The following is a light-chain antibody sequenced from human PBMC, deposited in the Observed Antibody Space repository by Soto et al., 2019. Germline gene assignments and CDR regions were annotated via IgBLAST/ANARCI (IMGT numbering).Light chain of an antibody. CDR3: QQSYSTPGT. Sequence: DIQMTQSPSSLSASVGDRVTITCPASQSISSYLNWYQQKPGKAPKLLIYAASNLQSGVPSRFSGSGSGTDFTLTISSLQPEDFATYYCQQSYSTPGTFGQGTKVEIK. CDR1: QSISSY. CDR2: AAS. V-gene: IGKV1-39*01. J-gene: IGKJ1*01.